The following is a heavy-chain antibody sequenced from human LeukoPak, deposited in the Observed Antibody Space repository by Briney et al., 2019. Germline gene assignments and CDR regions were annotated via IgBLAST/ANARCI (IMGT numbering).Heavy chain of an antibody. CDR3: VRSGLQYRTDWFDY. CDR1: VYKFRSEF. D-gene: IGHD4-11*01. J-gene: IGHJ4*02. Sequence: GESLKISGKGSVYKFRSEFSGWLRQMGGDDLESMAGIYPGDSETRYSPSFAGQVTISADESISIAYLHWTSLKPSDTAMYYCVRSGLQYRTDWFDYWGQGSLVTVSS. CDR2: IYPGDSET. V-gene: IGHV5-51*02.